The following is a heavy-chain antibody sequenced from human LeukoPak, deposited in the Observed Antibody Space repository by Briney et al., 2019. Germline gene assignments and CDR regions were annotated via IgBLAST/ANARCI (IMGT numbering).Heavy chain of an antibody. V-gene: IGHV4-61*08. J-gene: IGHJ4*02. Sequence: PSETVSLTCTVSGCSVSSDGYYWSWIRQPPGKGLEWIGYIYSSGSANYNPSLESRVTISVDTSKNRFSLKLSSVTAADTAMYYCARAGDSSGWYFVYWGQGTLVTVSS. D-gene: IGHD6-19*01. CDR2: IYSSGSA. CDR3: ARAGDSSGWYFVY. CDR1: GCSVSSDGYY.